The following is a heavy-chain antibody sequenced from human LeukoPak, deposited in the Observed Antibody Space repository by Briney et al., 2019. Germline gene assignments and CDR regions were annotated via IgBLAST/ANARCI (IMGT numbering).Heavy chain of an antibody. J-gene: IGHJ3*02. V-gene: IGHV3-13*01. CDR1: GFTFSSYD. CDR3: ARFATTNAFDI. CDR2: IGTAGDT. Sequence: GGSLRLSCAASGFTFSSYDMHWVRQATGKGLEWVSAIGTAGDTYYPGSVKGRFTISRENAKNSLYLQMNSLRAGDTAVYYCARFATTNAFDIWGRGTMVTVSS. D-gene: IGHD4-17*01.